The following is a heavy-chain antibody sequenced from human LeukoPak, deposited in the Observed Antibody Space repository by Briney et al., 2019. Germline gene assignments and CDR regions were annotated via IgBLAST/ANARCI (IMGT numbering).Heavy chain of an antibody. D-gene: IGHD3-3*01. CDR1: GGTLSSYA. V-gene: IGHV1-69*04. CDR3: ARDSTIFGVVINTYYYGMDV. J-gene: IGHJ6*02. Sequence: GASLKDSSKASGGTLSSYAICWVRPAPGQGLGWVGRIIAILGIANYAQKFQGRVTITADQSTSAAYMELSSLRSEDTAVYYCARDSTIFGVVINTYYYGMDVWGQGTTVTVSS. CDR2: IIAILGIA.